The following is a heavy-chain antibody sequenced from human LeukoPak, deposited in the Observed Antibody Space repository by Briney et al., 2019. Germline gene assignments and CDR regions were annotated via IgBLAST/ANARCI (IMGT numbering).Heavy chain of an antibody. CDR2: INPSGGST. D-gene: IGHD4-17*01. V-gene: IGHV1-46*01. Sequence: GASVKVSCKASGYTFTSYYMHWVRQAPGQGLEWMGIINPSGGSTSYAQKFQGRVTMTEDTSTDTAYMELSSLRSEDTAVYYCATDQITVTTSIPPWTIGAFDIWGQGTMVTVSS. CDR1: GYTFTSYY. CDR3: ATDQITVTTSIPPWTIGAFDI. J-gene: IGHJ3*02.